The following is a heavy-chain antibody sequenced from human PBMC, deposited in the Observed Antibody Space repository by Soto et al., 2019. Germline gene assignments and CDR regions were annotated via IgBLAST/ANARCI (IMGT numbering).Heavy chain of an antibody. V-gene: IGHV3-74*01. J-gene: IGHJ3*01. CDR2: INSGGSTT. CDR1: GFTFSTYW. CDR3: ARSHYFDSGTYACDV. Sequence: GGSLRLSCAASGFTFSTYWMHWVRQAPGKGLVWVSRINSGGSTTNYADSVKGRFTISRDNAKNTLYLQMNSLRAEDTAVYYCARSHYFDSGTYACDVWGQGTMVTVSS. D-gene: IGHD3-10*01.